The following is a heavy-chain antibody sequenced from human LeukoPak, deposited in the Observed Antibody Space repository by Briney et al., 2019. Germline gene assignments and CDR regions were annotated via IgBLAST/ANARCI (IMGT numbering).Heavy chain of an antibody. Sequence: GGSLRLSCAASGFTFSSYSMNWVRQAPGKGLEWVSSISGSNSYIYYADSMKGRFTISRDNAKNPLYLQMNSLRAEDTAVYYCARSVVMVGGTRWFDPWGQGTLVTVSS. CDR2: ISGSNSYI. CDR3: ARSVVMVGGTRWFDP. CDR1: GFTFSSYS. V-gene: IGHV3-21*01. J-gene: IGHJ5*02. D-gene: IGHD2-15*01.